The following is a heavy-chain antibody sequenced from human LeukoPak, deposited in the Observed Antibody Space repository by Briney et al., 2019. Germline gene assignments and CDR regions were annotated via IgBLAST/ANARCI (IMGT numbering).Heavy chain of an antibody. CDR2: IYYSGST. CDR1: GGSISSYY. D-gene: IGHD2-2*01. Sequence: SETLSLTCTVSGGSISSYYWSWIRQPPGKGLEWIGYIYYSGSTYYNPSLKSRVTISVDTSKNQFSLKLSSVTAADTAMYYCARGRVVPAAVSFDYWGQGTLVTVSS. J-gene: IGHJ4*02. CDR3: ARGRVVPAAVSFDY. V-gene: IGHV4-59*12.